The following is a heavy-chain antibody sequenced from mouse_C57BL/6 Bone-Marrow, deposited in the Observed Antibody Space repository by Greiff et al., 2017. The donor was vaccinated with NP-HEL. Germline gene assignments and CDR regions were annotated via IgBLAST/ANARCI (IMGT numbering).Heavy chain of an antibody. CDR2: IYPGGGYT. J-gene: IGHJ4*01. D-gene: IGHD2-14*01. CDR3: DRYCGHYYTMAY. CDR1: GYTFTNYW. Sequence: QVQLQQSGAELVRPGTSVKMSCKASGYTFTNYWIGWAKQRPGHGLEWIGDIYPGGGYTNYNEKFKGKATLTADKSSSTAYMQFSSLTSEGSAISYCDRYCGHYYTMAYWGQGTSVTVSS. V-gene: IGHV1-63*01.